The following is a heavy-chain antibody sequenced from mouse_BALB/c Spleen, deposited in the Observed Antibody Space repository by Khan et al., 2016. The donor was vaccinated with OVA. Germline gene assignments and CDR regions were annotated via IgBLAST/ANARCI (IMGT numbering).Heavy chain of an antibody. CDR1: GYTFTTYT. D-gene: IGHD2-14*01. Sequence: QVQLQQSGAELARPGASVKMSCKASGYTFTTYTIHWVKQRPGQGLEWIGYIIPSSDYTNYNQNFKDKATLTADKSSSKAYMQLSSLTSEDSAVYYCAREGAYYRSDGWFAYWGQGTLVTVSA. CDR2: IIPSSDYT. J-gene: IGHJ3*01. V-gene: IGHV1-4*01. CDR3: AREGAYYRSDGWFAY.